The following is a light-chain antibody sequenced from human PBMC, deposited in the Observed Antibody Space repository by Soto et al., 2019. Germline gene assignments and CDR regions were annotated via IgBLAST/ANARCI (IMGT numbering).Light chain of an antibody. CDR3: QEHSTSPRR. V-gene: IGKV3-15*01. Sequence: AERLTLSCRASQSVSSYLAWYQQKPGQPPRLLIQGASTRATGIPARFSGSGSGTELRLSIGILPSQDFRVYYCQEHSTSPRRYGQGTKVDIK. CDR2: GAS. CDR1: QSVSSY. J-gene: IGKJ1*01.